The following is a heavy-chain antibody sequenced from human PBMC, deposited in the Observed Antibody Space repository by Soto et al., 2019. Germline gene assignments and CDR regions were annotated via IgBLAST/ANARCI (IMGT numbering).Heavy chain of an antibody. CDR1: GFTFSSYG. D-gene: IGHD6-19*01. V-gene: IGHV3-33*01. Sequence: QVQLVESGGGVVQPGRSLRLSCAASGFTFSSYGMHWVRQAPGKGLEWVAVIWYDGSNKYYADSVKGRFTISRDNSKNTLYLKMNSLRAEDRAVYYCARESGSSGWYAEYFQHWGQGPLVTVPS. CDR3: ARESGSSGWYAEYFQH. CDR2: IWYDGSNK. J-gene: IGHJ1*01.